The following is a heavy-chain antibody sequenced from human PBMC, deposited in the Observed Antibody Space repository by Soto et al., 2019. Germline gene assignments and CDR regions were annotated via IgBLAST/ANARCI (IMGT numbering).Heavy chain of an antibody. J-gene: IGHJ4*02. CDR2: ISSSSSYI. D-gene: IGHD5-18*01. Sequence: GGSLRLSCAASGFTFSSYSMNWVRQAPGKGLEWVSSISSSSSYIYYADSVKGRFTISRDNAKNSLYLQMNSLRAEDTAVYYLARDPSSYGRLFDYWGQGTLVTVSS. V-gene: IGHV3-21*01. CDR1: GFTFSSYS. CDR3: ARDPSSYGRLFDY.